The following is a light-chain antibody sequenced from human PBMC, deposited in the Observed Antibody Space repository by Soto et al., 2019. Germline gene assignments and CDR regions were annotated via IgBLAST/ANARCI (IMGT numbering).Light chain of an antibody. J-gene: IGKJ1*01. CDR3: QQYGSSYPWT. CDR1: QSVSSNY. V-gene: IGKV3-20*01. CDR2: GAS. Sequence: EIVLTQSPGTLSLSPGERATLSCRASQSVSSNYLAWYQQKPGQAPRLLIYGASSRATGIPDRFSGSGSGTDFTLNIRRLETEDFAVYYCQQYGSSYPWTFGHRTKVDIK.